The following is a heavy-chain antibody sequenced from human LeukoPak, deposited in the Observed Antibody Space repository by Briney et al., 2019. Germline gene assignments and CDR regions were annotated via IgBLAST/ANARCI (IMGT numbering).Heavy chain of an antibody. J-gene: IGHJ4*02. D-gene: IGHD6-13*01. V-gene: IGHV3-33*01. Sequence: GGSLRLPCAASGFTFSSYGMHWVRQAPGKGLEWVAVIWYDGGNKYYADSVKGRFTISRDNSKNTLYLQMNSLRAEDTAVYFCARGSRSWFDYWGQGTLVTVSS. CDR3: ARGSRSWFDY. CDR2: IWYDGGNK. CDR1: GFTFSSYG.